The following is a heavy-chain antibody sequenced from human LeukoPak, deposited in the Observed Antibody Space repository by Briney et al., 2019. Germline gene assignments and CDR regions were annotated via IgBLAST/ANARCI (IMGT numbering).Heavy chain of an antibody. Sequence: GGSLRLSCAASGFTFSSYSMNWVRQAPGKGLEWVAFIRNDESDKYYSDSVKGRFTISRDNSKDTLYLQMSSLRVDDTAVYYCTKGLSVMVFGVAPPHQWGQGTRVTVSS. CDR2: IRNDESDK. V-gene: IGHV3-30*02. D-gene: IGHD3/OR15-3a*01. CDR1: GFTFSSYS. J-gene: IGHJ1*01. CDR3: TKGLSVMVFGVAPPHQ.